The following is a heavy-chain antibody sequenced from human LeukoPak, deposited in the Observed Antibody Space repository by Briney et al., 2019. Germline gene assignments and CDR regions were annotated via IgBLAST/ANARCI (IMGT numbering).Heavy chain of an antibody. Sequence: GGSLRLSCAASGFTFSNYSMSWVRQAAGKGLEWVSTISGRGGSTYYADSVKGRFTISRDNSRNTLYLQMNSLRAEDTAVYYCSYYYDSSGYFDYWGQGTLVTVSS. CDR2: ISGRGGST. CDR1: GFTFSNYS. CDR3: SYYYDSSGYFDY. V-gene: IGHV3-23*01. D-gene: IGHD3-22*01. J-gene: IGHJ4*02.